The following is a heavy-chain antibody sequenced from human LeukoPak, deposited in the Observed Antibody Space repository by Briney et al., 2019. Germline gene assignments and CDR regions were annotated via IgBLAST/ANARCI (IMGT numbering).Heavy chain of an antibody. Sequence: ASVRVSCKASGYTFTGYYMHWVRQAPGQGLEWMGCINPNSGGTNYAQKFQGRVTMTRDTSISTAYMELNSLRSDDTAVYYCARSYISSSNWFDPWGQGTLVTVSS. CDR1: GYTFTGYY. D-gene: IGHD6-13*01. V-gene: IGHV1-2*02. J-gene: IGHJ5*02. CDR2: INPNSGGT. CDR3: ARSYISSSNWFDP.